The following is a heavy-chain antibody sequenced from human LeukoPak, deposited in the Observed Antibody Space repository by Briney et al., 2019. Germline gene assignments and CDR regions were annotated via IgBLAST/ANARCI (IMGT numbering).Heavy chain of an antibody. D-gene: IGHD5-18*01. CDR3: ARGSSYGYGGGWFDP. Sequence: GASVKVSCKASGYTFTSYYMHWVRQAPGQGLEWMGIINPSGGSTSYAQKFQGRVTITRNTSISTAYMELSSLRSEDTAVYYCARGSSYGYGGGWFDPWGQGTLVTVSS. CDR2: INPSGGST. J-gene: IGHJ5*02. CDR1: GYTFTSYY. V-gene: IGHV1-46*01.